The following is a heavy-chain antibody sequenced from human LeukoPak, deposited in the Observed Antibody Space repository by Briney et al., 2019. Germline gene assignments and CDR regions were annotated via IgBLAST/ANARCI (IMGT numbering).Heavy chain of an antibody. CDR1: GCTFSSYG. Sequence: GGTLTLTCAASGCTFSSYGMHCVRQDPGKGLEGVAVVSHEGSNKYYADSVKGRFSISRDNSKNTLYLQMNSLSAGDTAIYYCAKDRPKYCGGDCSIFDYWGQGTLVTVSS. CDR3: AKDRPKYCGGDCSIFDY. J-gene: IGHJ4*02. V-gene: IGHV3-30*18. CDR2: VSHEGSNK. D-gene: IGHD2-21*02.